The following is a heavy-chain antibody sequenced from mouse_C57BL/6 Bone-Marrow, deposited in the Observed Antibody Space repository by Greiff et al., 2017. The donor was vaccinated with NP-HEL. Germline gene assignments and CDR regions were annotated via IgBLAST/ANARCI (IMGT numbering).Heavy chain of an antibody. CDR1: GYTFTSYW. Sequence: VQLQQSGTVLARPGASVKMSCKTSGYTFTSYWMHWVKQRPGQGLEWIGAIYPGNSDTSYNQKFKGKAKLTAVTSASTAYMELSSLTKEDSAVYYGTRLYYYGSSPAWFAYWGQGTLVTVSA. V-gene: IGHV1-5*01. CDR3: TRLYYYGSSPAWFAY. J-gene: IGHJ3*01. D-gene: IGHD1-1*01. CDR2: IYPGNSDT.